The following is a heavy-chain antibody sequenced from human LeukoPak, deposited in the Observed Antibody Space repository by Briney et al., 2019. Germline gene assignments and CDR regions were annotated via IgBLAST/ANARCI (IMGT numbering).Heavy chain of an antibody. CDR3: ATDFYDST. J-gene: IGHJ5*02. Sequence: RSLGLSCAASGFTFRNYGMHWIRQAPGKGLEWVGRIRSNSDGGTIDYAAPVKGRFTLSRDDSKTTLYLQMNSLQTEDTAVYYCATDFYDSTWGQGTLVTVSS. D-gene: IGHD3-22*01. V-gene: IGHV3-15*07. CDR2: IRSNSDGGTI. CDR1: GFTFRNYG.